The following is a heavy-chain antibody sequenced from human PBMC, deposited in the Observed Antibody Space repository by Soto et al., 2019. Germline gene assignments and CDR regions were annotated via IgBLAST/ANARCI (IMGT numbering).Heavy chain of an antibody. CDR3: TGEVASGY. Sequence: QVQLVESGGGVVQPGRSLRLSCAVSGFTVSSYGMHWVGQAPGKGLEWVAVISRDGGTKFYVDSVKGRFTISKDNSRNTLFLEMDSLRSDDMAVYYCTGEVASGYWGQGTLVTVSS. V-gene: IGHV3-30*03. CDR1: GFTVSSYG. CDR2: ISRDGGTK. J-gene: IGHJ4*02. D-gene: IGHD2-8*02.